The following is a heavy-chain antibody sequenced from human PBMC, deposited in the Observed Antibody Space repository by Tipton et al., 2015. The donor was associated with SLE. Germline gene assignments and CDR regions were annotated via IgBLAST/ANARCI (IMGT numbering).Heavy chain of an antibody. CDR3: APIGYCSSTSCYGGY. D-gene: IGHD2-2*01. J-gene: IGHJ4*02. CDR1: GGSISSYY. CDR2: INHSGST. Sequence: TLSLTCTVSGGSISSYYWGWIRQPPGKGLEWIGEINHSGSTNYNPSLKSRVTISVDTSKNQFSLKLSSVTAADTAVYYCAPIGYCSSTSCYGGYWGQGTLVTVSS. V-gene: IGHV4-34*01.